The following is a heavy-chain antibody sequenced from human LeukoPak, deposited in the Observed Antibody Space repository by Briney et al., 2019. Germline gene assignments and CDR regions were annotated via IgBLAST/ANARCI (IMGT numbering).Heavy chain of an antibody. CDR2: INHSGST. Sequence: SETLSLTCAVYGGSFSGYYWSWIRQPPGKGLEWIGEINHSGSTNYNPSLKSRVTISVDTSKNQFSLKLSSVTAADTAVYYCARDSYSYGLGNNWGQGTLVTVSS. D-gene: IGHD5-18*01. CDR1: GGSFSGYY. J-gene: IGHJ4*02. V-gene: IGHV4-34*01. CDR3: ARDSYSYGLGNN.